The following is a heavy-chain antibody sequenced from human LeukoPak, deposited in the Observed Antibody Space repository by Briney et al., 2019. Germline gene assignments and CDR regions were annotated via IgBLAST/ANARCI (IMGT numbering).Heavy chain of an antibody. D-gene: IGHD3-22*01. J-gene: IGHJ4*02. CDR1: GFTFNSYA. CDR2: VDGGGGGT. CDR3: AKQSAGSAAWYSLHYDF. Sequence: GGSLRLSCAASGFTFNSYAMTWIRQAPARGLEWVSSVDGGGGGTYYADSVTGRFTISRDNSKDTLYLQMNGLRAEDTAVYFCAKQSAGSAAWYSLHYDFRGQGTLVTVSS. V-gene: IGHV3-23*01.